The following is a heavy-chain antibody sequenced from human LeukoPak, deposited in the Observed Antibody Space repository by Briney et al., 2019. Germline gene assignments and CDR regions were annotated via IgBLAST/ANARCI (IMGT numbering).Heavy chain of an antibody. V-gene: IGHV4-34*01. CDR3: ARAQETVAIDY. Sequence: SSETLSLTCVVYGGTFSGYYWSWIRQPPGKGLVWIGEINHSGSTNYNPSLKSRVTVSVDTSKNQFSLKMRSVTAADTAVYYCARAQETVAIDYWGQGTLVTVSS. CDR2: INHSGST. D-gene: IGHD5-12*01. J-gene: IGHJ4*02. CDR1: GGTFSGYY.